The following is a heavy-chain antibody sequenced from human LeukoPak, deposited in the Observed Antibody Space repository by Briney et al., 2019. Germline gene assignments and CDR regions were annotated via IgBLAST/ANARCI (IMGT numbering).Heavy chain of an antibody. V-gene: IGHV4-38-2*02. CDR2: IYHSGST. D-gene: IGHD2-21*02. CDR3: ARDGPRYCGGDCYAVGNKFFDY. CDR1: GYSISSGYY. J-gene: IGHJ4*02. Sequence: SETLSLTCTVSGYSISSGYYWGWIRQPPGKGLEWIGIIYHSGSTYYNPSLKSRVTISVDTSKNQFSLKLSSVTAADTAVYYCARDGPRYCGGDCYAVGNKFFDYWGQGTLVTVSS.